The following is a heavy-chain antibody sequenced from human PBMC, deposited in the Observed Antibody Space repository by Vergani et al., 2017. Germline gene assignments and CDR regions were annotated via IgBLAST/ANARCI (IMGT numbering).Heavy chain of an antibody. D-gene: IGHD2-21*02. CDR3: ATPQTVTAGGMEV. CDR2: FDPEDGET. J-gene: IGHJ6*02. CDR1: GYTFSDHY. Sequence: VQLVQSGAEVKKPGATMNISCKVSGYTFSDHYMHLVKQSPGKGLEWMGLFDPEDGETIYAEKFKGRVTIAADTSTDTAHLELSSLRSEEPAVYYCATPQTVTAGGMEVWGQGTTVIVSS. V-gene: IGHV1-69-2*01.